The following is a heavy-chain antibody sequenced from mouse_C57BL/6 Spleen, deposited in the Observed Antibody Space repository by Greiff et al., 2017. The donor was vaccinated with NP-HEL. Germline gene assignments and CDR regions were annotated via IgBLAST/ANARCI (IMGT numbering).Heavy chain of an antibody. CDR3: AREAGEYYAMDY. D-gene: IGHD3-3*01. V-gene: IGHV5-16*01. CDR2: INYDGSST. Sequence: DVKLVESEGGLVQPGSSMKLSCTASGFTFSDYYMAWVRQVPEKGLEWVANINYDGSSTYYLDSLKSRFIISRDNAKNILYLQMSSLKSEDTATYYCAREAGEYYAMDYWGQGTSVTVSS. J-gene: IGHJ4*01. CDR1: GFTFSDYY.